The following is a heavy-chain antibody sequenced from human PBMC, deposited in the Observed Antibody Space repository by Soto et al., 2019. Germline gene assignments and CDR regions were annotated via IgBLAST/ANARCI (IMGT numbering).Heavy chain of an antibody. Sequence: ASVKVSCKASGYTFTSYGISWVRQAPGQGLEWMGWISAYNGNTNYAQKLQGRVTMTTDTSTGTAYMELRSLRSDDTAVYYCARDTRSHYYGSGSDYWGQGTLVTVSS. CDR3: ARDTRSHYYGSGSDY. CDR1: GYTFTSYG. D-gene: IGHD3-10*01. CDR2: ISAYNGNT. J-gene: IGHJ4*02. V-gene: IGHV1-18*01.